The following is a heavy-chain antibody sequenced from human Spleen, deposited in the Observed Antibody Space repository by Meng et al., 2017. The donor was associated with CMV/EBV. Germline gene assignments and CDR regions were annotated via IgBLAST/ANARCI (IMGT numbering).Heavy chain of an antibody. J-gene: IGHJ4*02. V-gene: IGHV1-69*12. D-gene: IGHD1-26*01. CDR3: ARDRRGAGFDY. CDR2: IIPIFGTA. Sequence: QGPLVQSGAEVKKPGSSVKVSCKASGGTFSSYAISWVRQAPGQGLEWMGGIIPIFGTANYAQKFQGRVTITADESTSTAYMELRSLRSDDTAVYYCARDRRGAGFDYWGQGTLVTVSS. CDR1: GGTFSSYA.